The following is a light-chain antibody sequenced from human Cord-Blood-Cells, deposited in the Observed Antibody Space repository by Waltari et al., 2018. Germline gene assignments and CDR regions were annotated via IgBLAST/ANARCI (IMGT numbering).Light chain of an antibody. CDR3: CSYAGSSTS. Sequence: QSALTQPASVSGSPGQSITISCTGTSSDVGSYNLVSWDQQHPGKAPKLMIYEGSKRPSGVSNRFSRSKSGNTASLTISGLQAEDEADYYCCSYAGSSTSFGGGTKLTVL. V-gene: IGLV2-23*01. CDR2: EGS. J-gene: IGLJ3*02. CDR1: SSDVGSYNL.